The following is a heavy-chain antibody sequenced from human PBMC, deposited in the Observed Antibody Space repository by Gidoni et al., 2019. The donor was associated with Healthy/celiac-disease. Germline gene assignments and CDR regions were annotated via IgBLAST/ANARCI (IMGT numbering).Heavy chain of an antibody. D-gene: IGHD4-17*01. CDR2: IYYSGST. V-gene: IGHV4-31*03. Sequence: QVQLQESGPGLVKPSQTLSLTCTVSGGSISSGGYYWSWIRQHPGKGLEWIGYIYYSGSTYYNPSLKSRVTISVDTSKNQFSLKLSSVTAADTAVYYCARAGDYGDYANLDAFDIWGQGTMVTVSS. CDR3: ARAGDYGDYANLDAFDI. J-gene: IGHJ3*02. CDR1: GGSISSGGYY.